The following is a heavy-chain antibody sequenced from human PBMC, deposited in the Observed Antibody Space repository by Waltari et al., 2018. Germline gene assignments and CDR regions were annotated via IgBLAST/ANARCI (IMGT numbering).Heavy chain of an antibody. D-gene: IGHD3-10*01. CDR3: TRDLYGSGGDWFDP. J-gene: IGHJ5*02. Sequence: EVRLAASGGGLVTPGGSLRLSCTASGFDFSDYALNWVRQAPGTGLEWVSSIGGTHSNIFYADSVKGRFTVSRDNAKNSLYLQMDNLRAEDSGLYFCTRDLYGSGGDWFDPWGQGTLVTVSS. CDR2: IGGTHSNI. CDR1: GFDFSDYA. V-gene: IGHV3-21*03.